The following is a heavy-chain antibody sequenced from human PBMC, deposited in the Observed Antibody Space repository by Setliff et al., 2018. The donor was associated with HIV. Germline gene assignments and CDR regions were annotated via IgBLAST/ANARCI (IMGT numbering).Heavy chain of an antibody. J-gene: IGHJ5*02. CDR1: GASVSSSSYY. CDR2: VDYRGNT. CDR3: ARLLRSGYSTTWYEGGAAWWFDP. D-gene: IGHD6-13*01. Sequence: SETLSLTCSVSGASVSSSSYYWGWVRQPPGKGLEWIGIVDYRGNTYYSPSFHSRVTVLVDTSKNHFSLNLSSVTAADTAVYYCARLLRSGYSTTWYEGGAAWWFDPWGQGTLVTVSS. V-gene: IGHV4-39*02.